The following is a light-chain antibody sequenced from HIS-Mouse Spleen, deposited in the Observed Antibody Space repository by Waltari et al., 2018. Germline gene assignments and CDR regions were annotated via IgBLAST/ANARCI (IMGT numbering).Light chain of an antibody. CDR1: QSVSSY. V-gene: IGKV3-11*01. J-gene: IGKJ4*01. Sequence: EIVLTQSPATLSLSPGERATLSCRASQSVSSYLACYKQKPGQAPRLLIYDASNRATGIPARFSGSGSGTDFTLTISSLEPEDFAVYYCQQRSNWPPLTFGGGTKVEIK. CDR2: DAS. CDR3: QQRSNWPPLT.